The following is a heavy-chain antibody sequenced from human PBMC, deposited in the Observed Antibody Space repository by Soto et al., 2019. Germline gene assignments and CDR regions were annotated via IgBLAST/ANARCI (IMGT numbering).Heavy chain of an antibody. J-gene: IGHJ4*02. V-gene: IGHV4-59*01. CDR3: ARGPPIAAGYYFDY. CDR1: GGSISSYY. D-gene: IGHD6-13*01. CDR2: IYYSGST. Sequence: PSETLSLTCTVSGGSISSYYWSWIRQPPGKGLEWIGYIYYSGSTNYNPSLKSRVTISVDTSKNQFSLKLSSVTAADTAVYYCARGPPIAAGYYFDYWGQGTLVTVSS.